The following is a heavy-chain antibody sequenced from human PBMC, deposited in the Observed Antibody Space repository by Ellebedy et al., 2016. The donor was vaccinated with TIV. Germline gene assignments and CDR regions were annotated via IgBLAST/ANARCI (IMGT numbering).Heavy chain of an antibody. CDR3: ARVRHYYGSGSYLGGMDV. J-gene: IGHJ6*02. V-gene: IGHV4-34*01. D-gene: IGHD3-10*01. CDR2: INHSGST. CDR1: GGSFSGYY. Sequence: SETLSLTCAVYGGSFSGYYWSWIRQPPGKGLEWIGEINHSGSTNYNPSLKSRVTISVDTSKNQFSLKLSSVTAADTAVYYCARVRHYYGSGSYLGGMDVWGQGTTVTVSS.